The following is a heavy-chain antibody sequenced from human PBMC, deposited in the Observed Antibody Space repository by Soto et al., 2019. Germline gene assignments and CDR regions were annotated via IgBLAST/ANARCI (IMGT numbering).Heavy chain of an antibody. CDR1: GGSIRIGGYY. V-gene: IGHV4-31*03. Sequence: SETLSLTCTVSGGSIRIGGYYWSWFRQSPRRGLEWIGNIYYSGSTYYNPSLKSRLTISVDTSKNQFSLNLSSVTAADTAVYYCARDRLMATAGTARHYFGLDVWGQGTTVTVSS. CDR3: ARDRLMATAGTARHYFGLDV. D-gene: IGHD5-18*01. J-gene: IGHJ6*02. CDR2: IYYSGST.